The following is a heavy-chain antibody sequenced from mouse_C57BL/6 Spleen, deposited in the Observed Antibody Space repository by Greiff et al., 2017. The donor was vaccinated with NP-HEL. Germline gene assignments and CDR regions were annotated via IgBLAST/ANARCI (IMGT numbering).Heavy chain of an antibody. Sequence: QVQLKQSGAELVRPGASVTLSCKASGYTFTDYEMHWVNQTPVHGLEWIGAIDPETGGTAYNQKFKGKAILTADKSSSTAYMELRLLTSEESAVYYFTCTTVVDHLYFDVWGTGTTVTVSS. J-gene: IGHJ1*03. V-gene: IGHV1-15*01. CDR2: IDPETGGT. D-gene: IGHD1-1*01. CDR1: GYTFTDYE. CDR3: TCTTVVDHLYFDV.